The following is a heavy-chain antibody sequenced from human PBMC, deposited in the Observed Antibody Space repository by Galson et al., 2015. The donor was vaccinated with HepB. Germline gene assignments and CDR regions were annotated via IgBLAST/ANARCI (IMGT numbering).Heavy chain of an antibody. V-gene: IGHV4-34*01. CDR2: INHSGVT. CDR3: AREGDFWSGSTSDY. D-gene: IGHD3-3*01. CDR1: GGSFTNYY. Sequence: ETLSLTCAVSGGSFTNYYWSWIRQPPGKGLEWIGEINHSGVTHYNPSLKSRVTISVDTSKNQFSLRLSSVTAADTAVYYCAREGDFWSGSTSDYWGRGTLVTVSS. J-gene: IGHJ4*02.